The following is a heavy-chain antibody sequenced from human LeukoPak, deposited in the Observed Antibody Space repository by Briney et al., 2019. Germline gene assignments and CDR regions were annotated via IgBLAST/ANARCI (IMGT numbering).Heavy chain of an antibody. CDR3: AGYNIPYTFEF. V-gene: IGHV4-61*01. D-gene: IGHD1-14*01. Sequence: PSETLSLTCTVSAGSVSNGNYYWSWLRQPPGKALEWIGYIYYTGTTYYIPSLEGRVTISVDTSKNQFSLQLSSVTAADTAVYYCAGYNIPYTFEFWGPGTVVTVSS. CDR1: AGSVSNGNYY. CDR2: IYYTGTT. J-gene: IGHJ4*02.